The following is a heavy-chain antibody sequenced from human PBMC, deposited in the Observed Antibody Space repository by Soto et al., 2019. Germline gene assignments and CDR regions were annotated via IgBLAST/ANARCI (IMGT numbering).Heavy chain of an antibody. CDR2: ITVSGGNT. J-gene: IGHJ4*02. CDR1: GFTFSNYA. D-gene: IGHD2-8*01. CDR3: AKALLADCSDGVCYHRPSYFDC. V-gene: IGHV3-23*01. Sequence: GGSLRLSCATSGFTFSNYAMSWVRQAPGKGLEWVSGITVSGGNTYYADSVRGRFTISRDTSKNTLYLQMNSLRAEDTAVYYCAKALLADCSDGVCYHRPSYFDCWGQGTLVTVSS.